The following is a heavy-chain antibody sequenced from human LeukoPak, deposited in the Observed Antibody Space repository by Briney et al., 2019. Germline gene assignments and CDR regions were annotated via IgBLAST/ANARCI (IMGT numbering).Heavy chain of an antibody. Sequence: GASVKVSCKASGYTFTSYGISWVRQAPGQGLEWMGWISAYNGNTNYAQKLQGRVTMTTDTSTSTAYMELRSLRSDDTAVYYCARVMGSSSWWGLSSGWYYFDYWGQGTLVTVSS. J-gene: IGHJ4*02. CDR1: GYTFTSYG. V-gene: IGHV1-18*01. CDR2: ISAYNGNT. CDR3: ARVMGSSSWWGLSSGWYYFDY. D-gene: IGHD6-13*01.